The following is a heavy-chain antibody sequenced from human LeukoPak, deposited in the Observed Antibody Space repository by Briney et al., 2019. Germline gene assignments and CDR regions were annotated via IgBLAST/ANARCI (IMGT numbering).Heavy chain of an antibody. J-gene: IGHJ4*02. V-gene: IGHV3-30*18. CDR3: AKDHYGDTGSFDY. CDR1: GFTFRNYG. CDR2: ISYDGSNK. D-gene: IGHD4-17*01. Sequence: GGSLRLSCAASGFTFRNYGMHWVRQAPGKGLEWVAVISYDGSNKYYADSVKGRFTISRDNSKNTLYLQMNSLRAEDTAVYYCAKDHYGDTGSFDYWGQGTLVTVSS.